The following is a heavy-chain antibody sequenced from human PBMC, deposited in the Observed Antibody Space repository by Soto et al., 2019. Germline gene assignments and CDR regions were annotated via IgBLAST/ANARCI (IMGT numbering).Heavy chain of an antibody. V-gene: IGHV3-23*01. CDR2: ISGSGGST. CDR1: GFTFSNYA. D-gene: IGHD5-12*01. Sequence: EVQLLDSGGGLVQPGGSLRLSCAASGFTFSNYAMNWVRQARGKGLDWVSAISGSGGSTYYADSVKGRFTISRDNSKNTLYLQMSSLRAEDTAVYHCAKGPLGRGYALDYWGQGTLVTVSS. J-gene: IGHJ4*02. CDR3: AKGPLGRGYALDY.